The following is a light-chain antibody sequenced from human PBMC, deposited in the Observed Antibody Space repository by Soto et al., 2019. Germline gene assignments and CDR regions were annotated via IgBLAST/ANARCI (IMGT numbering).Light chain of an antibody. CDR3: GTWDSSLSVGV. V-gene: IGLV1-51*01. J-gene: IGLJ3*02. Sequence: QSVLTQPPSVSAAPGQKVTISCSGSISNIGSNDVSWYQQLPGTAPKVLIYDNDKRPSGIPDRFSGSKSGTSATLGITGLQTGDEADYYCGTWDSSLSVGVXXGGTKVTVL. CDR1: ISNIGSND. CDR2: DND.